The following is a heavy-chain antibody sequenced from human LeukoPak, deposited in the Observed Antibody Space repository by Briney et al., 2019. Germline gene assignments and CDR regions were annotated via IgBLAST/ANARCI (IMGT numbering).Heavy chain of an antibody. V-gene: IGHV3-33*01. CDR1: GFTFSSYG. D-gene: IGHD3-22*01. CDR3: ARGLHDSSGYSCLDY. CDR2: IWYDGSNK. Sequence: GRSLRLSCAASGFTFSSYGMHWVRQAPGKGLEWVAVIWYDGSNKYYADSVKGRFTISRDNSKNTLHLQMNSLRAEDTAVYYCARGLHDSSGYSCLDYWGQGTLVTVSS. J-gene: IGHJ4*02.